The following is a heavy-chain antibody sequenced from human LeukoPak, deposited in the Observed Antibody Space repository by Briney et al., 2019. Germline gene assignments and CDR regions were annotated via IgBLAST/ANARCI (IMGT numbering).Heavy chain of an antibody. CDR3: ARVFATGTLYYFDY. Sequence: SETLSPTCAVYGGSFSGYYWSWIRQPPGKGLEWIGEINHSGSTNYNPSLKSRVTISVDTSKNQFSLKLSSVTAADTAVYHCARVFATGTLYYFDYWGQGTLVTVSS. CDR1: GGSFSGYY. V-gene: IGHV4-34*01. J-gene: IGHJ4*02. CDR2: INHSGST. D-gene: IGHD1-7*01.